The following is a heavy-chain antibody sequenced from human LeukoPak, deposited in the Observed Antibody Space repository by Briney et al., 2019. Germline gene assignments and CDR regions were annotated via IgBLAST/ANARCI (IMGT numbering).Heavy chain of an antibody. CDR1: GYTFTSYG. Sequence: ASVKVSCKASGYTFTSYGISWVRQSPGQRLEWMGWISGYNGNTNSAQKLQGRVTMTTDTSTSTAYMELRSPRSDDTAVYYCARDLLYTAFDPWGQGTLVTVSS. J-gene: IGHJ5*02. D-gene: IGHD2-2*02. V-gene: IGHV1-18*01. CDR2: ISGYNGNT. CDR3: ARDLLYTAFDP.